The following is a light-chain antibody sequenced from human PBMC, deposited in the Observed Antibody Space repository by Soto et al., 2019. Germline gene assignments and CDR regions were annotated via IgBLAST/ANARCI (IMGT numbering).Light chain of an antibody. CDR2: GAS. CDR1: QRVSID. J-gene: IGKJ1*01. CDR3: QQYGSSPRT. Sequence: EIVMTQPPATLSVSPGERATLSCRASQRVSIDLAWYHQKPGQAPRLLIYGASSRATGIPDRFSGNGSGTDFTLTISRLEPEDFAVYYCQQYGSSPRTFGQGTMVDI. V-gene: IGKV3-20*01.